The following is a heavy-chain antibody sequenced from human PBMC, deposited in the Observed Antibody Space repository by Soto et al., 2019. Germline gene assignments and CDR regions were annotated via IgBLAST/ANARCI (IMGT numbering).Heavy chain of an antibody. D-gene: IGHD6-13*01. CDR1: GYSFTSYW. CDR3: VRKGHSSSCFIDP. V-gene: IGHV5-51*01. Sequence: PGESLKISCKGSGYSFTSYWIGWVRQMPGKGLEWMGIIYPGVFVFRYSPSFEGQVLISADKSIPPPYLQWSSLKASDSAMYYCVRKGHSSSCFIDPWGQGTLVTVSS. J-gene: IGHJ5*02. CDR2: IYPGVFVF.